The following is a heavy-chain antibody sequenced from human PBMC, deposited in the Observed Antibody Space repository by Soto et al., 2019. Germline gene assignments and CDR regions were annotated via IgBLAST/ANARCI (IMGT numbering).Heavy chain of an antibody. Sequence: QVHLQESGPGQVRPSQTLSLSCSVSGGSISRGAYFWTWIRQFPGKGLEWIAYISYTGATYYNPSLKCRVTIFADTSKNQFSLKLNSVTSADTAVYYCARGGPVSVSPAWQLLGYFDYWGQGTLVTVSS. J-gene: IGHJ4*02. CDR1: GGSISRGAYF. CDR2: ISYTGAT. V-gene: IGHV4-31*03. D-gene: IGHD2-15*01. CDR3: ARGGPVSVSPAWQLLGYFDY.